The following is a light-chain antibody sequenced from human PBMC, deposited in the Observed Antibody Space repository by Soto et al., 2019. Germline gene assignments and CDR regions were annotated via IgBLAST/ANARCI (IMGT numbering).Light chain of an antibody. CDR1: QGIRSW. CDR3: QQANSFQIT. J-gene: IGKJ5*01. V-gene: IGKV1-12*01. CDR2: AAS. Sequence: DIQMTQSPSSVSASVGDRVTITCRASQGIRSWLAWYQQKPGKAPKLLIYAASSLQSGVPSRLSGSGSVTDFTLTLSSLQPEDFATYYCQQANSFQITFGQGTRLELK.